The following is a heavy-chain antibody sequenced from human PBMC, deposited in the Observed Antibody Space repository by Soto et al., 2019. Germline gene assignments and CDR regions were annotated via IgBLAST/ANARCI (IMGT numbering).Heavy chain of an antibody. CDR2: LSGSGGST. CDR3: AKDRYGAGSYFYVYGMDI. V-gene: IGHV3-23*01. D-gene: IGHD3-10*01. Sequence: GGSLRLSCAASGFTFSSYAMSWVRQAPGKGLEWVSALSGSGGSTYYADSVKGRFTISRDNSKNTLYLQMNSLRAEDTAVDYGAKDRYGAGSYFYVYGMDIWGQGTTVTVSS. J-gene: IGHJ6*02. CDR1: GFTFSSYA.